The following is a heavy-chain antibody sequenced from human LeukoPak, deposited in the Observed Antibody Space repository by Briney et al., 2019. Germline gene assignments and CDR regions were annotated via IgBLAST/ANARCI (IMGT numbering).Heavy chain of an antibody. CDR2: IYSGGST. Sequence: HPGGSLRLSCAASGITVGSSYMSWVRQAPGKGLDWVSVIYSGGSTYYADSVKGRFTISRDSSKNTLYLQMSSLRADDTAVYYCARDYNWKGGAFDIWGQGTMVTVSS. D-gene: IGHD1-20*01. J-gene: IGHJ3*02. CDR1: GITVGSSY. V-gene: IGHV3-53*01. CDR3: ARDYNWKGGAFDI.